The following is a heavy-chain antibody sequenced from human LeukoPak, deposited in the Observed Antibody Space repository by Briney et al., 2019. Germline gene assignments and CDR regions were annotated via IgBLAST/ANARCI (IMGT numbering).Heavy chain of an antibody. D-gene: IGHD4-11*01. CDR3: ARVTRGYYFDY. CDR1: GGSISSYY. CDR2: IYYSGST. Sequence: SETLSLTCTVSGGSISSYYWSWIRQPPGKGLEWIGYIYYSGSTNYNPSLKSRVTISVDTSKNQFSLKLSSVTAADTAVYYCARVTRGYYFDYWGQGTLVTVSS. V-gene: IGHV4-59*01. J-gene: IGHJ4*02.